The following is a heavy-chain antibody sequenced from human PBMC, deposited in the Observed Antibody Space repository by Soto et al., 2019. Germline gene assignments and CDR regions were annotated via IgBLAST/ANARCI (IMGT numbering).Heavy chain of an antibody. CDR3: ARGRTYYDFWSGPDY. Sequence: EVQLVESGGGLVQPGGSLSLSCAASGFTFSSYDMHWVRQATGKGLEWVSAIGTAGDTYYPGSVKGRFTISRENAKNSLYLQMNSLRAEDTAVYYCARGRTYYDFWSGPDYWGQGTLVTVSS. V-gene: IGHV3-13*01. D-gene: IGHD3-3*01. CDR2: IGTAGDT. CDR1: GFTFSSYD. J-gene: IGHJ4*02.